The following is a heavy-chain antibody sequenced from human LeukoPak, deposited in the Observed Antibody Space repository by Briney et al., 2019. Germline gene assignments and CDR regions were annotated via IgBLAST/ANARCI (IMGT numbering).Heavy chain of an antibody. CDR1: GGSISSYY. J-gene: IGHJ5*02. V-gene: IGHV4-59*01. D-gene: IGHD1-26*01. Sequence: SETLSLTCTVSGGSISSYYWSWIRQPPGKGLEWIGYIYYTGSTNYNPSLKSRVTMSVDTSKNQFSLKLSSVTAADTAVYYCASTFVGATYWFDPWGQGTLVIVSS. CDR3: ASTFVGATYWFDP. CDR2: IYYTGST.